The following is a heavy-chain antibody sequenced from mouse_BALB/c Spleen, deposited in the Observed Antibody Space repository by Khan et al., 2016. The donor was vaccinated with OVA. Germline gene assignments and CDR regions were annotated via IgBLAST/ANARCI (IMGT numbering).Heavy chain of an antibody. CDR2: ISYSGVT. J-gene: IGHJ2*01. Sequence: QLEESGPGLVKPSQSLSLTCTVTGYSITGGYAWNWIRQFPGNKLEWMGYISYSGVTSYTPSLKSRISITRDTSKNQFFLQLNSVTTEDTATYYGARVNDYGYYFDYWGQGTTLTVSS. CDR1: GYSITGGYA. V-gene: IGHV3-2*02. CDR3: ARVNDYGYYFDY. D-gene: IGHD1-1*01.